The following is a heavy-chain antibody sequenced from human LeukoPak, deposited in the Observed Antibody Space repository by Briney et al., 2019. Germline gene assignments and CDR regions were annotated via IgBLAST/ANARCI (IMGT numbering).Heavy chain of an antibody. Sequence: SETLSLTYTVSGGSISSGDYYWSWIRQPPGKGLEWIGYIYYSGSAYYNPSLKSRLTISVDTSKNQFSLKLSSVTAADTAVYYCAREDIVFTIVDYWGQGTLVTVSS. V-gene: IGHV4-30-4*01. CDR2: IYYSGSA. D-gene: IGHD5/OR15-5a*01. J-gene: IGHJ4*02. CDR3: AREDIVFTIVDY. CDR1: GGSISSGDYY.